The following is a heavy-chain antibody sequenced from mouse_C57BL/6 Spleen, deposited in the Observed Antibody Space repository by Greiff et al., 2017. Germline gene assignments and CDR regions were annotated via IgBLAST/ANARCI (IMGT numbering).Heavy chain of an antibody. D-gene: IGHD2-3*01. CDR1: GYTFTSYC. CDR2: IYPGSGST. V-gene: IGHV1-55*01. CDR3: ARCDDYYGEAWFAY. Sequence: QVQLQQPGAELVKPGASVKMSCKASGYTFTSYCITWVKQRPGQGLEWIGDIYPGSGSTNYNEKFKGKATLTVDTSSSTAYMQLSSLTSEDSAVYYCARCDDYYGEAWFAYWGKGTLVTVSA. J-gene: IGHJ3*01.